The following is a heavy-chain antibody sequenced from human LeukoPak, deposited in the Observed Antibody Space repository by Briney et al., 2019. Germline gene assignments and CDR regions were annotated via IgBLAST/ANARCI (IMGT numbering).Heavy chain of an antibody. CDR3: ARKGSSSCFDY. Sequence: ASVKVSCKASGYTFTGYYMHWVRQAPGQGLEWMGWINPNSGGTNYAQKFQGRVTMTRDTSTSTVYMELSSLRSEDTAVYYCARKGSSSCFDYWGQGTLVTVSS. CDR2: INPNSGGT. D-gene: IGHD6-6*01. V-gene: IGHV1-2*02. CDR1: GYTFTGYY. J-gene: IGHJ4*02.